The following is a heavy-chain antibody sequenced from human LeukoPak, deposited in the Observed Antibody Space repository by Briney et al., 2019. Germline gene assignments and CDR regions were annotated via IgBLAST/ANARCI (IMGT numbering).Heavy chain of an antibody. CDR2: ISSSGSTI. V-gene: IGHV3-48*03. D-gene: IGHD2-2*01. CDR1: GFTFSSYE. CDR3: ARGRGYQLLLDVPNRFDP. Sequence: GGSLRLSCAASGFTFSSYEINWVRQAPGKGLEWVSYISSSGSTIYYADSVKGRFTISRDNAKNSLYLQMNSLRAEDTAVYYCARGRGYQLLLDVPNRFDPWGQGTLVTVSS. J-gene: IGHJ5*02.